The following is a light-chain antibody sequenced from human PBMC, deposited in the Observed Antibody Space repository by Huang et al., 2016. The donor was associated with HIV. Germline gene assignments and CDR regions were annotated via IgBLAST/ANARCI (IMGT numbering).Light chain of an antibody. Sequence: DILMAQSPGSLAVFLGERATLKCKASQSVLYNSNNKNYLAWYQQKPGQPPKLLIYWASTRESGVPDRFSGSGSGTHFTLTISSLQAEDVAVYYCQQYFLTPFTFGPGTKVDIK. J-gene: IGKJ3*01. V-gene: IGKV4-1*01. CDR2: WAS. CDR3: QQYFLTPFT. CDR1: QSVLYNSNNKNY.